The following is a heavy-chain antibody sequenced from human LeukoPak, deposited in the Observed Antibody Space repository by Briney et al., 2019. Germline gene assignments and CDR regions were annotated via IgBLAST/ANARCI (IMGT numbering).Heavy chain of an antibody. CDR3: ARGDYDKYGMDV. V-gene: IGHV4-34*01. Sequence: SETLSLTCAVYGGSFSGYYWSWIRQPPGKGLEWIGEINHSGSTNYNPSLKSRVTISVDTSKNQFSLKLSSVTAADTAVYYCARGDYDKYGMDVWGQGTTVTVSS. J-gene: IGHJ6*02. CDR1: GGSFSGYY. CDR2: INHSGST.